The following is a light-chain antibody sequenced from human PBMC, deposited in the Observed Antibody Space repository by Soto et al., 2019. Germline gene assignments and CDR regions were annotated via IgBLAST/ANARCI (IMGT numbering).Light chain of an antibody. Sequence: EIVFTQSPGTLSLSPGERATLSCRASQSVSSSYLAWYQQKPGQAPRLLIYGASSRATGIPDRFSGSGSGTDFTLTISRLEPEDFAVYYCQQYGSSFITFGQGTRLEIK. CDR3: QQYGSSFIT. V-gene: IGKV3-20*01. CDR1: QSVSSSY. CDR2: GAS. J-gene: IGKJ5*01.